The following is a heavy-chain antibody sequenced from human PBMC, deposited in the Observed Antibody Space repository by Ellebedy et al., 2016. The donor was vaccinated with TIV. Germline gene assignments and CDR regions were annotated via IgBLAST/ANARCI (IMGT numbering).Heavy chain of an antibody. V-gene: IGHV3-23*01. CDR1: GFTFSSYA. D-gene: IGHD6-19*01. Sequence: PGGSLRLSCAASGFTFSSYAMSWVRQAPGKGLEWVSAISGSGGSTYYADSVKGRFTISRDNSKNTLYLQMNSLRAEDTAVYYCARRMGSSGELDYWGQGTLVTVSS. CDR3: ARRMGSSGELDY. CDR2: ISGSGGST. J-gene: IGHJ4*02.